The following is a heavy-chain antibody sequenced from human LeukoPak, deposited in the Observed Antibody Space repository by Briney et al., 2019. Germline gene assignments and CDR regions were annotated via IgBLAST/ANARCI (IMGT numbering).Heavy chain of an antibody. D-gene: IGHD2-15*01. Sequence: GGSLRLSCAASGFTFDDYAMHWVRQAPGKGLEWVSGISWNSGSIGYADSVKGRFTISRDNAKNSLYLQMNSLRAEDTAFYYCAKDIDSDIVVVVAIDYWGQGTLVTVSS. V-gene: IGHV3-9*01. CDR2: ISWNSGSI. CDR3: AKDIDSDIVVVVAIDY. CDR1: GFTFDDYA. J-gene: IGHJ4*02.